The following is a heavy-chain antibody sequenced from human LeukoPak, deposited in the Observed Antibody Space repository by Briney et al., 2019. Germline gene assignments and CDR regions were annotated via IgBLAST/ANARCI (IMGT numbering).Heavy chain of an antibody. CDR3: ARHVDRDAFDI. V-gene: IGHV4-59*08. Sequence: SETLSLTCTVSGGSISSYYWSWIRQPPGKGLEWIGYIYYSGSTNYNPSLKSRVTISVDTSKNQFSLKLSSVTAADTAVYYCARHVDRDAFDIWGQGTMVTVSS. D-gene: IGHD2-21*01. CDR1: GGSISSYY. J-gene: IGHJ3*02. CDR2: IYYSGST.